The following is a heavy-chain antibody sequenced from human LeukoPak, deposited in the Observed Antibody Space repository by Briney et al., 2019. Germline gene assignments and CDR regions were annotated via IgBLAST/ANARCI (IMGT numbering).Heavy chain of an antibody. CDR1: GFTFSSYA. J-gene: IGHJ4*02. Sequence: GGSLRLSCAASGFTFSSYAMSWVRQAPGKGLEWVSAISGSGGSTYYADSVKGRFTISRDNSKNTLYLQMNSLGAEDTAVYYCAKHQSSPYSSGWYPFDYWGQGTLVTVSS. V-gene: IGHV3-23*01. CDR2: ISGSGGST. CDR3: AKHQSSPYSSGWYPFDY. D-gene: IGHD6-19*01.